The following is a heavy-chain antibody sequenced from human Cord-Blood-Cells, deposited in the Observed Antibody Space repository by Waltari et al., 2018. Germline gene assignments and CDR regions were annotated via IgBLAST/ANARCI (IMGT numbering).Heavy chain of an antibody. CDR1: GGFFSGYY. Sequence: QVQLQQWGAGLLKPSETLSLTCAVYGGFFSGYYWRWIRQPPGEGLEWIGESNHSGSTNYNTSLNRRVTIAVDSSKNQFSRKLGAVTAPESAVYYCAIGVFGGSGIYYNYWGQGTLFTVSS. V-gene: IGHV4-34*01. CDR2: SNHSGST. CDR3: AIGVFGGSGIYYNY. J-gene: IGHJ4*02. D-gene: IGHD3-10*01.